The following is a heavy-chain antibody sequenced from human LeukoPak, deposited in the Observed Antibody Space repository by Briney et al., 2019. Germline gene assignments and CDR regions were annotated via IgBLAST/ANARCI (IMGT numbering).Heavy chain of an antibody. V-gene: IGHV1-69*04. CDR2: IIPILGIA. CDR3: ARDTHPDIVVVPAARGFDP. Sequence: SVKVSCKASGGTFSSYAISWVRQAPGQGLEWMGRIIPILGIANYAQKFQGRVTITTDESTSTAYMELSSLRSEDTAVYYCARDTHPDIVVVPAARGFDPWGQGTLVTVSS. D-gene: IGHD2-2*01. J-gene: IGHJ5*02. CDR1: GGTFSSYA.